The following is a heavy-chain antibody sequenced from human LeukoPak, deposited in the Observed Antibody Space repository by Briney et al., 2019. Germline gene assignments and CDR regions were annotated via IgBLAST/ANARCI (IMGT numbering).Heavy chain of an antibody. V-gene: IGHV1-2*02. J-gene: IGHJ3*02. D-gene: IGHD2-2*01. CDR1: GYTFTSYG. CDR3: ARALDYADAFDI. Sequence: ASAKVSCKASGYTFTSYGINWVRQAPGQGLEWMGWINPNSGGTNYAQKFQGRVTMTRDTSISTAYMELSRLRSDDTAVYYCARALDYADAFDIWGQGTMVTVSS. CDR2: INPNSGGT.